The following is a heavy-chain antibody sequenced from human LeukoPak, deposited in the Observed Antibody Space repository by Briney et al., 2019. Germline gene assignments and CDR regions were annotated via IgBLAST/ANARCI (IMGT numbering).Heavy chain of an antibody. CDR2: IYHSGST. D-gene: IGHD6-6*01. CDR3: ASVGSSRHWYFDL. CDR1: GGSISSGGYS. V-gene: IGHV4-30-2*01. J-gene: IGHJ2*01. Sequence: SQTLSLTCAVSGGSISSGGYSWSWIRQPPGKGLEWIGYIYHSGSTYYNPSLKSRVTISVDTSKNQFSLKLSSVTAADTAVYYCASVGSSRHWYFDLWGRGTLVTVSS.